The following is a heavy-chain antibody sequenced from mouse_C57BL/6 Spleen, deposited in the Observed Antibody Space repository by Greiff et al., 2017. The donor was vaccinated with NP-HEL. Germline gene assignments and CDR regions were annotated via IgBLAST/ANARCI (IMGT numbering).Heavy chain of an antibody. Sequence: QVQLQQPGAELVRPGTSVKLSCKASGYTFTSYWMHWVKQRPGQGLEWIGVIDPSDSYTNYNQKFKGKATLTVDTSSSTAYMQLSSLTSEDSAVYYCAREATAQAYYFDDWGQGTTLTVSS. D-gene: IGHD3-2*02. CDR1: GYTFTSYW. J-gene: IGHJ2*01. CDR2: IDPSDSYT. CDR3: AREATAQAYYFDD. V-gene: IGHV1-59*01.